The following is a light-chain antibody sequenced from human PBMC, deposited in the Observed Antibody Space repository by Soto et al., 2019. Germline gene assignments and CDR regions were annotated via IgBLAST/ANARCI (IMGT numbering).Light chain of an antibody. CDR3: QSCDSSLGGSV. J-gene: IGLJ1*01. CDR2: GNN. V-gene: IGLV1-40*01. Sequence: QSVLTQPPSVSGAPGQRVTLSCTGSSSNIGAGYDVHWYQLLPGTAPKLLIYGNNNRPSGVPDRFSGSKSGTSASLAITGLQAEDEADYYCQSCDSSLGGSVFGTGTRSPS. CDR1: SSNIGAGYD.